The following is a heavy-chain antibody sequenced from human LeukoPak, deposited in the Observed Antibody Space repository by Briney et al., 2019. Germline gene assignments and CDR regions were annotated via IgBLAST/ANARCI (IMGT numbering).Heavy chain of an antibody. V-gene: IGHV3-21*01. J-gene: IGHJ4*02. CDR1: GFTFSSYS. CDR3: ARCCIAVAGTGEVDY. Sequence: GGSLRLSCAASGFTFSSYSMNWVRQAPGKGLEWVSSISSSSYIYYADSVKGRFTISRDNAKNSLYLQMNSLRAEDTAVYYCARCCIAVAGTGEVDYWGQGTLVTVSS. CDR2: ISSSSYI. D-gene: IGHD6-19*01.